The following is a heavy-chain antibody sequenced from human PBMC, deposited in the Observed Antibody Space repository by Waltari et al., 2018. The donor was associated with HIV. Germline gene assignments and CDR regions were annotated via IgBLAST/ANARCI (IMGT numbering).Heavy chain of an antibody. CDR3: ARPRYTGYDYPTYFDY. Sequence: QVQLVESGGGLVKPGGSLRLSCAASGLTFSDYYMSWVRQAPGKGLEWVSYINTGGSTEYYANSVKGRFTISRDNAKNSLYLQMDNLRGEDTAVYYCARPRYTGYDYPTYFDYWGQGNTVTVSS. J-gene: IGHJ4*02. CDR2: INTGGSTE. D-gene: IGHD5-12*01. V-gene: IGHV3-11*01. CDR1: GLTFSDYY.